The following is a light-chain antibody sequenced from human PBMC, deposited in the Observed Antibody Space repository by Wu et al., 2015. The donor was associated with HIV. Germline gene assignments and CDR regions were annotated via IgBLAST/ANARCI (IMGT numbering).Light chain of an antibody. CDR3: QQYDSPPLT. J-gene: IGKJ1*01. Sequence: EIVLTQSPGTLSLSPGERATLSCRASQTISSTYLAWYQQNPGQAPRLLIYGVSNRATGIPDRFSGSGSGTDFTLTISRLEPEDFAVYYCQQYDSPPLTFGQGTKVEVK. CDR1: QTISSTY. V-gene: IGKV3-20*01. CDR2: GVS.